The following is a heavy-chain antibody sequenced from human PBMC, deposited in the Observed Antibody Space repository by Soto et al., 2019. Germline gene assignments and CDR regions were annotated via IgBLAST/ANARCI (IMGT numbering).Heavy chain of an antibody. J-gene: IGHJ4*02. D-gene: IGHD3-22*01. V-gene: IGHV3-73*02. Sequence: EVQLVESGGGLVQPGGSLKLSCAASGFTLSGSSMHWVRQASGRGLEWVGRIKDKTNGYATAYAASVKGRFTISRDDSKNTAYLQMNSLKTEDTAVYYCTRYYYDSSGYPIIGHWGQGTLVTVSP. CDR1: GFTLSGSS. CDR3: TRYYYDSSGYPIIGH. CDR2: IKDKTNGYAT.